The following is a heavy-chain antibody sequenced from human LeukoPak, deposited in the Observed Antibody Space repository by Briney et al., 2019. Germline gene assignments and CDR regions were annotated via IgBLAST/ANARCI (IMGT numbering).Heavy chain of an antibody. CDR1: GFTFKNAW. Sequence: PGGSLRLSCAASGFTFKNAWMSWVRQAPGKGLERVGRIKSKAHGGTTDYAAPVKDRFTISRDDSKNTLYLQMNSLKTEDTAVYYCTTILSDYGDYFDYWGQGTLVTVSS. CDR3: TTILSDYGDYFDY. J-gene: IGHJ4*02. CDR2: IKSKAHGGTT. D-gene: IGHD4-17*01. V-gene: IGHV3-15*01.